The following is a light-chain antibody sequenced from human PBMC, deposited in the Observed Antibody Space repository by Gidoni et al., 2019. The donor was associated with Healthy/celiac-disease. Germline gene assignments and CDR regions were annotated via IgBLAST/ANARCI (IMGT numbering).Light chain of an antibody. CDR3: QQYDNLPPFT. CDR2: AAS. Sequence: DIQMTQSPSSLSASVGDRVTITCQASQDISNYLNWYQQKPGKATKLLIYAASNLETGVPSRFSGSGSGTYFTFTISSLQPEDIATYYCQQYDNLPPFTFGPGTKVDIK. V-gene: IGKV1-33*01. CDR1: QDISNY. J-gene: IGKJ3*01.